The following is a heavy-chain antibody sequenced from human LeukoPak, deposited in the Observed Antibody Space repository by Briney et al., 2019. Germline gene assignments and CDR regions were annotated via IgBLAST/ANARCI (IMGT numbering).Heavy chain of an antibody. CDR1: GFTFSTYA. CDR3: AKAGLVRGGALDS. CDR2: ITGTGDGT. Sequence: PGGSLRLSCAASGFTFSTYAMNWVRQAPGKGLEWVSSITGTGDGTSAADSVKGRFTISRDSSKHTLYLQMNSLRVEDTAVYYCAKAGLVRGGALDSWGQGTLVTVSS. D-gene: IGHD4/OR15-4a*01. J-gene: IGHJ4*02. V-gene: IGHV3-23*01.